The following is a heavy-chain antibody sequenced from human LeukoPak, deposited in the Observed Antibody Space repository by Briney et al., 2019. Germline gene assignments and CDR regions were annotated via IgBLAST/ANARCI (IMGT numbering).Heavy chain of an antibody. CDR1: GFTFSDHY. CDR3: VRGAGPLFDP. CDR2: ITSSSTTT. J-gene: IGHJ5*02. Sequence: PGGSLRLSCAASGFTFSDHYMSWIRQAPGKGLGRLSYITSSSTTTSYADSVKGRFTVSRDNAKNSLYLQMNGLRADDTAVYYCVRGAGPLFDPWGQGTLVTVSS. V-gene: IGHV3-11*01.